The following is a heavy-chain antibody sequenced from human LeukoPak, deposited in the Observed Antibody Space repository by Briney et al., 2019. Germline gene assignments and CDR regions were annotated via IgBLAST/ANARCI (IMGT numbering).Heavy chain of an antibody. Sequence: SETLSLTCAVYGGSFSGYYWSWIRQPPGKGLEWIGEINHSGSTNYNPSLKSRVTISVDTSKNQFSLKLSSVTAADTAVYYCARDGATPLDYRGQGTLVTVSS. CDR2: INHSGST. D-gene: IGHD1-26*01. CDR1: GGSFSGYY. CDR3: ARDGATPLDY. V-gene: IGHV4-34*01. J-gene: IGHJ4*02.